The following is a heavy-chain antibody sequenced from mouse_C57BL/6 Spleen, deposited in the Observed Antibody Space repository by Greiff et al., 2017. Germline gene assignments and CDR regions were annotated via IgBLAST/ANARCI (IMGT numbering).Heavy chain of an antibody. CDR2: IDPNSGGT. D-gene: IGHD2-4*01. J-gene: IGHJ2*01. Sequence: QVHVKQPGAELVKPGASVKLSCKASGYTFTSYWMHWVKQRPGRGLEWIGRIDPNSGGTKYNEKFKSKATLTVDKPSSTAYMQLSSLTSEDSAVYYCARSGYDYYYFDYWGQGTTLTVSS. CDR1: GYTFTSYW. V-gene: IGHV1-72*01. CDR3: ARSGYDYYYFDY.